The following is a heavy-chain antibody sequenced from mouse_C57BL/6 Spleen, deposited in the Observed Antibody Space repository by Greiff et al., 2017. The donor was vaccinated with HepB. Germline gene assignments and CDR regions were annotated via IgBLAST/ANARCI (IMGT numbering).Heavy chain of an antibody. J-gene: IGHJ3*01. CDR1: GYTFTTYP. CDR3: ARAYGSQSWFAY. Sequence: VQLQESGAELVKPGASVKMSCKASGYTFTTYPIEWMKQNHGKSLEWIGNFHPYKNDTKYNEKFKGKATLTVEKSSSTVYLELSRLTSDDSAVYYCARAYGSQSWFAYWGQGTLVTVSA. V-gene: IGHV1-47*01. D-gene: IGHD1-1*01. CDR2: FHPYKNDT.